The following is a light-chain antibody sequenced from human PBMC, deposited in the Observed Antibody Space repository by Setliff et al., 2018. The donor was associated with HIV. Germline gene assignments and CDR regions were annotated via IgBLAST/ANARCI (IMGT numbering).Light chain of an antibody. CDR1: SNDVGRYDL. V-gene: IGLV2-23*01. CDR2: QAT. CDR3: CSNTGSNTFV. Sequence: QSVLTQPASVSGSPRQSITISCTGTSNDVGRYDLVSWYQQHPARAPKLIIYQATRRPSGVSNRFSGSKSGNVASLTISGLQAEDEADYYCCSNTGSNTFVVGTGTKV. J-gene: IGLJ1*01.